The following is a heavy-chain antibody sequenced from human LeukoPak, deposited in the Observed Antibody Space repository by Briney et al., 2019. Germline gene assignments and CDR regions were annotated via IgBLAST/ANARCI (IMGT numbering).Heavy chain of an antibody. CDR3: ARDFSGYSSPFDP. D-gene: IGHD6-13*01. Sequence: SETLSLTCAVYGGSFSGYYWRWIRQPPGKGLEWIGEINHSGSTNYNPSLKSRVTISVDTSKNQFSLKLSSVTAADTAVYYCARDFSGYSSPFDPWGQGTLVTVSS. J-gene: IGHJ5*02. V-gene: IGHV4-34*01. CDR1: GGSFSGYY. CDR2: INHSGST.